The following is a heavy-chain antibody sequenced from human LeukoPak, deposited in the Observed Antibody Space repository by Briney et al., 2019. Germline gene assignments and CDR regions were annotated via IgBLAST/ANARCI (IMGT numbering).Heavy chain of an antibody. J-gene: IGHJ3*02. CDR2: IHYSGST. CDR3: ARSVSWGLLVRDDAFDI. D-gene: IGHD2-21*01. V-gene: IGHV4-59*08. Sequence: SETLSLTCTVSGGSISSYHWIWIRQPPGKGLEWIGYIHYSGSTNYDPSLKSRVTTSVDTSKKQFSLKLRSVTAADTAVYYCARSVSWGLLVRDDAFDIWGQGTMVTVSS. CDR1: GGSISSYH.